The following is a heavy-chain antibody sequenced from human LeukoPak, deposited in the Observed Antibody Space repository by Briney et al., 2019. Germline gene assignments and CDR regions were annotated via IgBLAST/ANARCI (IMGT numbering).Heavy chain of an antibody. CDR3: ARAPGSGATNLVSFDP. D-gene: IGHD3-10*01. J-gene: IGHJ5*02. CDR2: IYPGDSDT. V-gene: IGHV5-51*01. Sequence: GESLKISCKGSGYSFASYWIALGRQMPGKGLECMGIIYPGDSDTRYSPSFQGQVTISADKSISTAYLQWSSLKASDSAMYYCARAPGSGATNLVSFDPWGQGTLVTVSS. CDR1: GYSFASYW.